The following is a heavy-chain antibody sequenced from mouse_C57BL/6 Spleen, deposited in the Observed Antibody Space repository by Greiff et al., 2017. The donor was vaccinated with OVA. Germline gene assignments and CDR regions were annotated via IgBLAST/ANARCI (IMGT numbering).Heavy chain of an antibody. CDR1: GYSITSGYY. D-gene: IGHD2-1*01. J-gene: IGHJ2*01. Sequence: VQLQQSGPGLVKPSQSLSLTCSVTGYSITSGYYWNWIRQFPGNKLEWMGYISYDGSNNYNPSLKNRISITRDTSKNQFFLKLNSVTTEDTATYYCATGPPLLFDYWGQGTTLTVSS. V-gene: IGHV3-6*01. CDR3: ATGPPLLFDY. CDR2: ISYDGSN.